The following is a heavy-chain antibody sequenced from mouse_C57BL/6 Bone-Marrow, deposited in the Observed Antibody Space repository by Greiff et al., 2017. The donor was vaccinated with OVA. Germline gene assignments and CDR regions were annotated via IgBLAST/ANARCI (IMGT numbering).Heavy chain of an antibody. V-gene: IGHV1-69*01. Sequence: QVQLQQSGAELVMPGASVKLSCKASGYTFTSYWMHWVKQRPGPGLEWIGEIDPSDSYTNYNQKFKGKSTFTVDKSSSTAYMQLSSLTSEDSAVYSYARWRELPLDYWGQGTTLTVSS. CDR3: ARWRELPLDY. CDR1: GYTFTSYW. CDR2: IDPSDSYT. J-gene: IGHJ2*01. D-gene: IGHD6-1*01.